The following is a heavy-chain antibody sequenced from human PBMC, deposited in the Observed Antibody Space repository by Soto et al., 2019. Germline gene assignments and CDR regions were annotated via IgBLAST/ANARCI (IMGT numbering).Heavy chain of an antibody. V-gene: IGHV3-30-3*01. J-gene: IGHJ6*02. CDR1: GFTFSSYA. D-gene: IGHD6-6*01. CDR2: ISYDGSNK. CDR3: ASIAARLVGNYYYGMDV. Sequence: QVQLVESGGGVVQPGRSLRLSCAASGFTFSSYAMHWVRQAPGKGLEWVAVISYDGSNKYYADSVKGRFTISRDNSKNTLYLQMNSLRAEDTAVYYCASIAARLVGNYYYGMDVWGQGTTVTVSS.